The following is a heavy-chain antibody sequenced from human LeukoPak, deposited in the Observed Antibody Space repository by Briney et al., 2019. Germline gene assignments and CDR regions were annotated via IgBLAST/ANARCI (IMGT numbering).Heavy chain of an antibody. D-gene: IGHD6-13*01. CDR1: GFTFSTYS. V-gene: IGHV3-23*01. CDR2: ITGSGGST. CDR3: AKDAVGAATGAIDY. J-gene: IGHJ4*02. Sequence: GGSLRLSCAASGFTFSTYSMNWVRQAPGKGLEWVSSITGSGGSTYYADSVKGRFTISRDNSKNTLYLQINSLRAEDTAVYYCAKDAVGAATGAIDYWGQGTLVTVSS.